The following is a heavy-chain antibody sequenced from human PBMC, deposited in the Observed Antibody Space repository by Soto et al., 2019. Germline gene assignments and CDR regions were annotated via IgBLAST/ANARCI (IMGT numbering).Heavy chain of an antibody. Sequence: SETLSLTCTVSGGSISSYYWSWIRQPPGKGLEWIGYIYYSGSTNYNPSLKSRVTISVDTSKNQFSLKLSSVTAADTAVYYCARGQDDILTGYHEDYYYMDVWGKGTTVTVSS. J-gene: IGHJ6*03. V-gene: IGHV4-59*01. CDR3: ARGQDDILTGYHEDYYYMDV. CDR2: IYYSGST. CDR1: GGSISSYY. D-gene: IGHD3-9*01.